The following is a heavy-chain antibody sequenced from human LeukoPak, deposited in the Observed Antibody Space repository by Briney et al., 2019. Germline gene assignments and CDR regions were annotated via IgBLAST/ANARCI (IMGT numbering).Heavy chain of an antibody. CDR3: ARVANHYYHSTSYWFDP. CDR1: GGSISSGDYY. V-gene: IGHV4-30-4*01. CDR2: IYYSGST. J-gene: IGHJ5*02. Sequence: SETLSLTCTVSGGSISSGDYYWSWIRQPPGKGLEWIGYIYYSGSTYYNPSLKSRVTISVDTSKNQFSLKLSSVTAADTAVYYCARVANHYYHSTSYWFDPWGQGTLVTVSS. D-gene: IGHD3-22*01.